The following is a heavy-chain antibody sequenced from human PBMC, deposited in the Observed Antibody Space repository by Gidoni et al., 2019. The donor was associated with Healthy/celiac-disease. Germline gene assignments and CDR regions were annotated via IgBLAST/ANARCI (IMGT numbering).Heavy chain of an antibody. J-gene: IGHJ6*02. Sequence: EVQLVESGGGLVKPGRSLRLSCAASGFTFSSSSINWVRQAHGTGMEWVSSISSSSSYIDYANSVKGRFTISRDNAKNSLYLQMNSLRAEDTAVYYCARASAAYYDILTGSGMDVWGQGTTVTVSS. CDR1: GFTFSSSS. CDR2: ISSSSSYI. V-gene: IGHV3-21*01. CDR3: ARASAAYYDILTGSGMDV. D-gene: IGHD3-9*01.